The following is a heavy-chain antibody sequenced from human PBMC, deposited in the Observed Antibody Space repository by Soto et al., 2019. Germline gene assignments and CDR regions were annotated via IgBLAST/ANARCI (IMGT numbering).Heavy chain of an antibody. Sequence: SETLSLTCTVSGASIYSYYWSWIRQPAGKGLEWIGRVDTSGSASYNPSLRSRVTMSLDTSNNQFSLKLNSVTAADTAVYYCARESSRSEFDYWGQGTLVTVS. CDR1: GASIYSYY. CDR2: VDTSGSA. J-gene: IGHJ4*02. CDR3: ARESSRSEFDY. V-gene: IGHV4-4*07.